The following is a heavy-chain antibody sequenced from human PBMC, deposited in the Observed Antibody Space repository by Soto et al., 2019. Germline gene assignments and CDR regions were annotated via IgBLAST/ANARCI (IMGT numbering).Heavy chain of an antibody. J-gene: IGHJ5*02. D-gene: IGHD7-27*01. CDR3: AKDLRLGIIRWFDP. V-gene: IGHV3-23*01. CDR1: GFTFSSYA. CDR2: ISGSGGST. Sequence: GGSLRLSCAASGFTFSSYAMSWVRQAPGRGLEWVSAISGSGGSTYYADSVKGRFTISRDNSKNTLYLQMNSLRAEDMAVYYCAKDLRLGIIRWFDPWGQGTLVTVSS.